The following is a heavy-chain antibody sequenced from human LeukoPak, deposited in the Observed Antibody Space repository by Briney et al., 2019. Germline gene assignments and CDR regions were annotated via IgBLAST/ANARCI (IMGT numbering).Heavy chain of an antibody. Sequence: PGGSLRLSCAASGFTYSSYSMNWVRQAPGKGLEWISNITPRSSTIHYADSVRGRFTISRDDANNLLFLQMNSLRDEDTAVYYCARDRTYYYDSSGYRYRDGFDYWGQGTLVTVSS. D-gene: IGHD3-22*01. CDR2: ITPRSSTI. CDR3: ARDRTYYYDSSGYRYRDGFDY. J-gene: IGHJ4*02. CDR1: GFTYSSYS. V-gene: IGHV3-48*02.